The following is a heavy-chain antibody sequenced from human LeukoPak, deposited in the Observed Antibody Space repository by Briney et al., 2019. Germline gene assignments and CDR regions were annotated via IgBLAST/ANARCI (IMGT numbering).Heavy chain of an antibody. CDR3: ARVTTVIHGYYYYYYMDV. V-gene: IGHV1-2*02. CDR2: INPNSGGT. D-gene: IGHD4-17*01. J-gene: IGHJ6*03. Sequence: ASVKVSCKASGYTFTSYYMHWVRQAPGQGLEWMGWINPNSGGTNYAQKFQGRVTMTRDTSISTAYMELSRLRSDDTAVYYCARVTTVIHGYYYYYYMDVWGKGTTVTVSS. CDR1: GYTFTSYY.